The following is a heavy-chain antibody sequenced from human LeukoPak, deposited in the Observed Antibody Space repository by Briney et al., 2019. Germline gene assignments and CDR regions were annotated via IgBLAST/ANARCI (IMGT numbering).Heavy chain of an antibody. Sequence: PGGSLRLSCAASGFTFSSYEMNWVRNAGGKGLEWVSYISSSGSTIYCADSVKGRFTITRDNAKNSLYLQMNSLRAEDTAVYYCARPPSSSSWYGPYYYYMDVWGKGTTVTISS. CDR3: ARPPSSSSWYGPYYYYMDV. CDR2: ISSSGSTI. CDR1: GFTFSSYE. J-gene: IGHJ6*03. V-gene: IGHV3-48*03. D-gene: IGHD6-13*01.